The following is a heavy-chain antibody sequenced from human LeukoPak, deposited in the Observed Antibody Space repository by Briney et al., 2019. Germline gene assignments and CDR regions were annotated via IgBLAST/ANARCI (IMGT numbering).Heavy chain of an antibody. D-gene: IGHD6-6*01. V-gene: IGHV4-59*08. J-gene: IGHJ4*02. CDR3: GRHFRLDRSSLSWADY. CDR2: IYYSGRT. CDR1: GGSISSYY. Sequence: PSETLSLTCTVSGGSISSYYWSWIRQPPGKGLEWIGYIYYSGRTNYNPSLKSRVTISVDTSKNQFCLKLSSVTTAEPASYYRGRHFRLDRSSLSWADYWGQGTLVTVSS.